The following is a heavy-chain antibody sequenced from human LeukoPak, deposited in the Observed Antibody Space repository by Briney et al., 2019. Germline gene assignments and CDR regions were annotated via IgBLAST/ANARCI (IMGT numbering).Heavy chain of an antibody. CDR3: ARGCSSIVGATASCWFDP. J-gene: IGHJ5*02. CDR2: INHSGST. D-gene: IGHD1-26*01. Sequence: PSETLSLTCAVYGGSFSGYYWSWIRQPPGKGLEWIGEINHSGSTNYNPSLKSRVTISVDTYKNQFSLKLSSVTAADTAVYYCARGCSSIVGATASCWFDPWGQGTLVTVSS. V-gene: IGHV4-34*01. CDR1: GGSFSGYY.